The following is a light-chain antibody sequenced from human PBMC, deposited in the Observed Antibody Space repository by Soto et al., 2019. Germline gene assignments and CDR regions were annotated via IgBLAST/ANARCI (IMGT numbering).Light chain of an antibody. V-gene: IGKV1-8*01. Sequence: AIRMTQSPSSLSASTGDRVTITCRASQGISSYLAWYQQKPGKAPKLLIYAASTSQSGVPSRFSGSGSGTEFTLNISCLQSEDFATYYCQQYYSYPPWTFGQGTKVEIK. CDR1: QGISSY. CDR3: QQYYSYPPWT. J-gene: IGKJ1*01. CDR2: AAS.